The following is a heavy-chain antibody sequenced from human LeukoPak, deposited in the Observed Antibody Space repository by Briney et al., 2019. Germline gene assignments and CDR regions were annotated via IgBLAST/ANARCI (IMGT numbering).Heavy chain of an antibody. CDR3: ARDPSSSSWYTY. D-gene: IGHD6-13*01. CDR2: IYSGGST. CDR1: GFTVSSNY. V-gene: IGHV3-53*01. J-gene: IGHJ4*02. Sequence: PGGSLRLSCAASGFTVSSNYMSWVRQAPGKGLEWVSVIYSGGSTYYADSVKGRFTISRDNSKNTLYLQMNSLRAEDTAVYYCARDPSSSSWYTYRGQGTLVTVSS.